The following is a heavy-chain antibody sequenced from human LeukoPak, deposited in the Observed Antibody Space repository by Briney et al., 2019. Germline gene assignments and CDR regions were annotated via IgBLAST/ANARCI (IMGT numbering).Heavy chain of an antibody. V-gene: IGHV7-4-1*02. D-gene: IGHD3-10*01. CDR3: ATLTFMARAFEY. CDR1: GFSLTNYA. Sequence: ASVKVSCKASGFSLTNYAPHWVRQAPGHGLEWMGWINTNTGTPTYAQDFLGRFVFSLDTSVSTAYLQISSLMAEDTAVYYCATLTFMARAFEYWGQGTLVVASS. CDR2: INTNTGTP. J-gene: IGHJ4*02.